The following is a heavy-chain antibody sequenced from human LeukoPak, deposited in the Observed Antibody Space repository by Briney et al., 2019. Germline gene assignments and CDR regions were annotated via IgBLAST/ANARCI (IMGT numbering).Heavy chain of an antibody. CDR1: GFTFSSYG. J-gene: IGHJ4*02. D-gene: IGHD2-2*01. CDR3: ATVTSTSCYGWNDY. CDR2: IRYDGSNK. Sequence: GGPLRLSCAASGFTFSSYGMHWVRQAPGKGLEWVAFIRYDGSNKYYADSVKGRFTISRDNSKNTLYLQMNSLRAEDTALYYCATVTSTSCYGWNDYWGQGTLVTVSS. V-gene: IGHV3-30*02.